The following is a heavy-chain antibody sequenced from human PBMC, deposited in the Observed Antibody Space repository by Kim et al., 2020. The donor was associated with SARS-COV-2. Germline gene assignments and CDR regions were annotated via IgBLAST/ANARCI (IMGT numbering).Heavy chain of an antibody. J-gene: IGHJ4*02. CDR3: AKAGGSGSCSFGY. D-gene: IGHD3-10*01. V-gene: IGHV3-23*03. Sequence: GGSLRLSCAASGFTFNTYAMHWVRQAPGKGLEWVSIIFSGGTGTYYADSVKGRFTISRDNSKNRLYLQMNSLRAEDTAVCYCAKAGGSGSCSFGYWGQGTLLTVSS. CDR1: GFTFNTYA. CDR2: IFSGGTGT.